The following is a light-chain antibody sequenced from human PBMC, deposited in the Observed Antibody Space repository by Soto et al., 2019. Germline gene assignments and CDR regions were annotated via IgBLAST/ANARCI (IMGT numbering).Light chain of an antibody. V-gene: IGLV2-23*01. CDR3: CSYAGSSTWV. Sequence: QSALTQPASVSGSPGQSITISCSGTITNVGSYNLVSWYQQHPGKAPQLMIYEKTKRPSGVSDRFSGSKYENTASLTISGLQAEDEAVYYCCSYAGSSTWVFGEGTQLTVL. J-gene: IGLJ3*02. CDR1: ITNVGSYNL. CDR2: EKT.